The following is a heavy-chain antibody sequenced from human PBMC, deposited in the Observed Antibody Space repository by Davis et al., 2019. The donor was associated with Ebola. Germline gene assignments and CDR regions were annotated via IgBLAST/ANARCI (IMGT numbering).Heavy chain of an antibody. J-gene: IGHJ1*01. D-gene: IGHD4-17*01. V-gene: IGHV4-59*08. CDR2: ISHSGAI. CDR1: GTSISSSY. CDR3: ANTHSDYGYFRH. Sequence: SETLSLTCTVSGTSISSSYWSWIRQFPGKQLEWIGYISHSGAINYNPSLKSRVTLSIDTSKSQFSLHLSSVTAADTAMYYCANTHSDYGYFRHWGQGTLVTVSS.